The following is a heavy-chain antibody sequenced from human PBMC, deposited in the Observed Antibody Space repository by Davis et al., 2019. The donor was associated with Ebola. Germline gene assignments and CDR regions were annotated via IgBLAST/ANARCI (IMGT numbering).Heavy chain of an antibody. V-gene: IGHV1-8*01. Sequence: AASVKVSCKASGYTLTSYDINWVRQATGQGLEWMGWMNPNSGNTGYAQKFQGRVTMTRNTSISTAYMELSSLRSEDTAVYYCARLNYYYYGMDVWGKGTTVTVSS. CDR2: MNPNSGNT. CDR3: ARLNYYYYGMDV. CDR1: GYTLTSYD. J-gene: IGHJ6*04.